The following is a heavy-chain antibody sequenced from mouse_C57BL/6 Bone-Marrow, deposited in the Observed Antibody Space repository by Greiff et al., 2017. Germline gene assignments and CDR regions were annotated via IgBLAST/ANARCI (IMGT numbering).Heavy chain of an antibody. Sequence: EVQLVESGGGLVKPGGSLKLSCAASGFTFSDYGMHWVRQAPEKGLEWVAYINSGSSTIYYADTVKGRFTISRDNAKNTLFLQLTSLRSEDTAMYYCARKEYYYGSSPCAYWGQGTLVTVSA. CDR2: INSGSSTI. V-gene: IGHV5-17*01. CDR1: GFTFSDYG. D-gene: IGHD1-1*01. J-gene: IGHJ3*01. CDR3: ARKEYYYGSSPCAY.